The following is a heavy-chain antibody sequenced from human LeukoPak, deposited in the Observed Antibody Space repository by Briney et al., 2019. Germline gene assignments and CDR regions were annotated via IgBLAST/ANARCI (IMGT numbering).Heavy chain of an antibody. CDR2: IYYNGST. CDR3: AREGSGSYHNWFDP. Sequence: TSQTLSLTCTVSGGSISSGDYYWSWIRQPPGKGLEWIGYIYYNGSTYYNPSLKSRVTISVDTSKNQFSLKLSSVTAADTAVYYCAREGSGSYHNWFDPWGQGTLVTVSS. CDR1: GGSISSGDYY. J-gene: IGHJ5*02. D-gene: IGHD1-26*01. V-gene: IGHV4-30-4*08.